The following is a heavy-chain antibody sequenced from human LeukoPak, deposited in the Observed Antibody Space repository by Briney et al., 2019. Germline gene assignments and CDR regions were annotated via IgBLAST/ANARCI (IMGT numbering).Heavy chain of an antibody. D-gene: IGHD6-19*01. J-gene: IGHJ3*02. CDR2: IYTGGST. CDR1: GGSISSDNYY. CDR3: AREGGWYFAFDI. Sequence: SETLSLTCTVSGGSISSDNYYWSWIRQPAGKGLEWIGRIYTGGSTNYNPSLKSRVTISVDTSKNQFSLKLSSVTAADTAVYYCAREGGWYFAFDIWGQGTMVTVSS. V-gene: IGHV4-61*02.